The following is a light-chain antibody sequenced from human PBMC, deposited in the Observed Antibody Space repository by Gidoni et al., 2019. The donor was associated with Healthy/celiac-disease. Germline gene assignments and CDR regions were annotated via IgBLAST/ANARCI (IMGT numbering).Light chain of an antibody. CDR3: QQSYSTLWT. Sequence: DIQMTQSPSSLSASVGDRVTITCRASQSISSYLNWYQQTPGKAPKLLIYAASSLQRGVTSRFSGSGSVTDFNITSSSQQPEDVATDYRQQSYSTLWTFGQGTKVEIK. CDR2: AAS. V-gene: IGKV1-39*01. J-gene: IGKJ1*01. CDR1: QSISSY.